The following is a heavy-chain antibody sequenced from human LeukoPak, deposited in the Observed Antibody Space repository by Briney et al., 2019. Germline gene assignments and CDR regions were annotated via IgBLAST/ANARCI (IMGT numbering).Heavy chain of an antibody. CDR3: ARVRPYSSPSYDMDV. J-gene: IGHJ6*02. D-gene: IGHD6-13*01. V-gene: IGHV3-74*03. Sequence: PGGSLRLSCAASGFAFSSYGMHWVRQVPGKGLMWVSRIESDGSTTYADSVKGRFTISRDNAKNTLYLQMNSLTDEDTAVYYCARVRPYSSPSYDMDVWGQGTTVTVSS. CDR1: GFAFSSYG. CDR2: IESDGST.